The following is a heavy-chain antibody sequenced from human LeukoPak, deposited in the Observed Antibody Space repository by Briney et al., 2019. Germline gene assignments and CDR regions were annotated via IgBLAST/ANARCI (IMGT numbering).Heavy chain of an antibody. D-gene: IGHD3-22*01. V-gene: IGHV4-34*01. CDR2: INHSGST. J-gene: IGHJ4*02. Sequence: PSETLSLTCAVYGGSFSGYYWSWIRQPPGKGLEWIGEINHSGSTNYNPSLKSRVTISVDTSKNQFSLELSSVTAADTAVYYCARGRGAYYYDSSGYFGYWGQGTLVTVSS. CDR3: ARGRGAYYYDSSGYFGY. CDR1: GGSFSGYY.